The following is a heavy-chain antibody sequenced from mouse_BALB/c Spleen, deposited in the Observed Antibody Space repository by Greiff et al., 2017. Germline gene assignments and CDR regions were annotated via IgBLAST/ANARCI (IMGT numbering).Heavy chain of an antibody. CDR2: ISSGSSTI. CDR1: GFTFSSFG. J-gene: IGHJ2*01. Sequence: EVQGVESGGGLVQPGGSRKLSCAASGFTFSSFGMHWVRQAPEKGLEWVAYISSGSSTIYYADTVKGRFTISRDNPKNTLFLQMTSLRSEDTAMYYCARNSLYGCYFGYWGQGTTRTVSS. D-gene: IGHD1-2*01. V-gene: IGHV5-17*02. CDR3: ARNSLYGCYFGY.